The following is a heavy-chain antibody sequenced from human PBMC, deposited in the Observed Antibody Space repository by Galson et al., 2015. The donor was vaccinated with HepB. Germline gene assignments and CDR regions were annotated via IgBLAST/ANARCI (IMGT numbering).Heavy chain of an antibody. Sequence: SLRLSCAASGFTFSNYYMDWVRQAPGKGLEWVGRSSDRGNSYITEYAASVKDRFTISRDFPKNSLHLHMNSLKTEDTAVYYCVRGGTTGDYYYGMDVWGQGATVTVSS. V-gene: IGHV3-72*01. CDR2: SSDRGNSYIT. D-gene: IGHD1-7*01. J-gene: IGHJ6*02. CDR1: GFTFSNYY. CDR3: VRGGTTGDYYYGMDV.